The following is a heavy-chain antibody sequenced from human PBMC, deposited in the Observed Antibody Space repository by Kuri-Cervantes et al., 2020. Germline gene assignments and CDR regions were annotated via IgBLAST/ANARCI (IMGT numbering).Heavy chain of an antibody. J-gene: IGHJ6*02. CDR1: GFTFSDHY. CDR3: ARDLRGLHDYDDFGCYYGLDV. CDR2: ISGSGTTI. V-gene: IGHV3-11*01. D-gene: IGHD4-17*01. Sequence: GGSLRLSCAASGFTFSDHYVTWIRQAPGKGLELVSYISGSGTTIYYADSVKGRFTISRDNAKNSLYLQMNSLRAEDTAIYYCARDLRGLHDYDDFGCYYGLDVWGQGTTVTVSS.